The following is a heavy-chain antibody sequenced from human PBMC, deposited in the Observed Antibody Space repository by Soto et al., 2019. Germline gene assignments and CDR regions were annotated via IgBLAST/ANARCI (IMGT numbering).Heavy chain of an antibody. CDR1: GFTFSSYG. V-gene: IGHV3-33*01. Sequence: QVQLVESGGGVVQPGRSLRLSCAASGFTFSSYGMHWVRQAPGKGLEWVAVIRYDGSNKYYADSVKGRFTISRDNSKNTLYLQMNSLGAEDTALYYCARDRSRYTSPKGYNWFDPWGQGTLVTVSS. CDR2: IRYDGSNK. CDR3: ARDRSRYTSPKGYNWFDP. D-gene: IGHD3-16*02. J-gene: IGHJ5*02.